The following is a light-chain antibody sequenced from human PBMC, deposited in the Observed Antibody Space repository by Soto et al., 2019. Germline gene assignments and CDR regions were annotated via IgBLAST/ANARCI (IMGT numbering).Light chain of an antibody. CDR3: HQYGTSART. V-gene: IGKV3-20*01. CDR1: QSVGGSY. Sequence: EIVLTQSPGTLSLSPGERATLSCRASQSVGGSYLAWYQKTHGQAPRLLIYGASSRATGIPDRFSGSGSGRDFTLTISRLEPEDFAVYYCHQYGTSARTFGQGTKLEIK. CDR2: GAS. J-gene: IGKJ2*01.